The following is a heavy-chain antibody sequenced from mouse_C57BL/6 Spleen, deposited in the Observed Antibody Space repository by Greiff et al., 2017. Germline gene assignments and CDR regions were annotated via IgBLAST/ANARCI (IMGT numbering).Heavy chain of an antibody. V-gene: IGHV1-18*01. CDR3: SRLRYYYGSRYFDV. D-gene: IGHD1-1*01. Sequence: VQLQQSGPELVKPGASVKIPCKASGYTFTDYNMDWVKQSHGKSLEWIGDINPNNGGTIYNQKFKGKATLTVDKSSSTAYMELRSLTSEDTAVDYCSRLRYYYGSRYFDVWGTGTTVTVSS. CDR1: GYTFTDYN. J-gene: IGHJ1*03. CDR2: INPNNGGT.